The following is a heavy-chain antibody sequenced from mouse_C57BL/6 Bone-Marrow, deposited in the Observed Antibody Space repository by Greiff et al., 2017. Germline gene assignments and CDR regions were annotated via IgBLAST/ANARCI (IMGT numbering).Heavy chain of an antibody. V-gene: IGHV1-72*01. Sequence: VQLQQSGAELVKPGASVKLSCKASGYTFTSYWMHWVKQRPGRGLEWIGRIDPNSGGTKYNEKFKSKATLTVDKPSSTAYMQLSSLTSEDSAVYYCAREVITTAHYFDYWGQGTTLTVSS. D-gene: IGHD1-2*01. CDR1: GYTFTSYW. J-gene: IGHJ2*01. CDR3: AREVITTAHYFDY. CDR2: IDPNSGGT.